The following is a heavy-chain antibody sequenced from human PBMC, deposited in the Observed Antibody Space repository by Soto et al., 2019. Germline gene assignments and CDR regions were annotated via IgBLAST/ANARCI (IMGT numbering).Heavy chain of an antibody. D-gene: IGHD6-19*01. J-gene: IGHJ4*02. CDR3: TRDRSSGWSDD. CDR2: IYSGGTT. V-gene: IGHV3-66*01. Sequence: PGGSLRLSCAASGFTVTNNYMSWVRQAPGKGLEWVSVIYSGGTTDYADSVKDRFTISRDNSRNMLYLQMNSLRGDDTAVYYCTRDRSSGWSDDWGQGTLVPVSS. CDR1: GFTVTNNY.